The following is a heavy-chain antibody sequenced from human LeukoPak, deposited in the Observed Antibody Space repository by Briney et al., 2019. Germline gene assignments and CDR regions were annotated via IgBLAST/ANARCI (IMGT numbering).Heavy chain of an antibody. CDR1: GITFSSDP. D-gene: IGHD2-2*01. V-gene: IGHV3-30*04. CDR2: ISYDGSQK. CDR3: ARDLVGRYCSSTSCTTIDYFDY. J-gene: IGHJ4*02. Sequence: GGSLRLSCVASGITFSSDPMHWVRQAPGKGLEWVAVISYDGSQKYYADSVKGRFTISRDNSKNTLYLQMNSLRREDTAVYYCARDLVGRYCSSTSCTTIDYFDYWGQGTLVTVSS.